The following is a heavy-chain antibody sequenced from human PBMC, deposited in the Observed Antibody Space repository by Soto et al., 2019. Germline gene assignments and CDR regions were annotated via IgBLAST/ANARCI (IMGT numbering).Heavy chain of an antibody. Sequence: SETLSLTCTVSGGSITSSSHYWGWIRQPPGKGLECIGNIYYDGNTYYNPSLKSRVTISLDTSKNEFSLRLNSVTAADTAVYYCARSSITPRLFMYPFDYWGQGTLVTVSS. D-gene: IGHD6-6*01. V-gene: IGHV4-39*01. J-gene: IGHJ4*02. CDR1: GGSITSSSHY. CDR2: IYYDGNT. CDR3: ARSSITPRLFMYPFDY.